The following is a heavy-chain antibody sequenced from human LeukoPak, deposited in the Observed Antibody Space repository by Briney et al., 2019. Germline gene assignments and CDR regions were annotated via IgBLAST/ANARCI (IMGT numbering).Heavy chain of an antibody. CDR2: ISWNSGQI. CDR3: AKDSGSYSYWYLDL. V-gene: IGHV3-9*01. J-gene: IGHJ2*01. D-gene: IGHD1-26*01. CDR1: GFTFDDYV. Sequence: GGSLRLSCAASGFTFDDYVMHWVRHAPGKGLEWVSGISWNSGQIGYADSVKGRFTISRDNAKNSLYLQMNSLGIEDTALYYCAKDSGSYSYWYLDLWGRGTLVTVSS.